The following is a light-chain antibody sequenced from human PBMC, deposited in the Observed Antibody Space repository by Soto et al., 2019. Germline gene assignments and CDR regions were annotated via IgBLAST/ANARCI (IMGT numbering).Light chain of an antibody. CDR3: TPYLYSSCHFV. CDR1: SSDFSAYHY. CDR2: EVS. J-gene: IGLJ1*01. V-gene: IGLV2-14*01. Sequence: QSVLTQPASVSGSPGQSITIFCTGSSSDFSAYHYVSWYQQHPGKAPKLMIYEVSHRPPGMSSRFSGSKSGNTASLTITGLLVEDEADYYCTPYLYSSCHFVFGTGTKVTVL.